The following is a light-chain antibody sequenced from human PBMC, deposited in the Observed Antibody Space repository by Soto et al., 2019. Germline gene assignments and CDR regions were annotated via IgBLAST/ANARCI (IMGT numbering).Light chain of an antibody. Sequence: DIQMTQSPSTLSASVGDSVTITCRASQSINSLVAWYQQHPGKAPKLLIHEASSLENGVPSRFSGSGSGTGFTLTITRLQPDDFATYYCLQYDHYSTFGQGTKLEI. CDR1: QSINSL. CDR2: EAS. J-gene: IGKJ2*01. CDR3: LQYDHYST. V-gene: IGKV1-5*01.